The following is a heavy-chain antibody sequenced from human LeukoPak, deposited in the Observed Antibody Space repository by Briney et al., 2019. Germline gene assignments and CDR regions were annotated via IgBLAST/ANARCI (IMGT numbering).Heavy chain of an antibody. V-gene: IGHV3-48*03. CDR1: GFTFSSYE. D-gene: IGHD4-17*01. J-gene: IGHJ4*02. Sequence: GGSLRLSCAASGFTFSSYEMNWVRPAPGKGLEWVSYISSSGSTIYYADSVKGRFTISRDNAKNSLYLQMNSLRAEDTAVYYCARDPTANDYGDYVFDYWGQGTLVTVSS. CDR3: ARDPTANDYGDYVFDY. CDR2: ISSSGSTI.